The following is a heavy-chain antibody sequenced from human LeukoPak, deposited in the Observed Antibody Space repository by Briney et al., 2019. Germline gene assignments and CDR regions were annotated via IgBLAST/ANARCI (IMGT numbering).Heavy chain of an antibody. J-gene: IGHJ4*02. CDR1: GFTFSSYA. CDR2: ISGSGVST. CDR3: AKDWGMGDQLLRILH. D-gene: IGHD2-2*01. V-gene: IGHV3-23*01. Sequence: GGSVRHSCAASGFTFSSYAMNWGRQAPGKGLEWVSGISGSGVSTYYADSVKGRFTISRDNSNDTLYLQMSSLGAEDTAVYYCAKDWGMGDQLLRILHWGQGTLVTVSS.